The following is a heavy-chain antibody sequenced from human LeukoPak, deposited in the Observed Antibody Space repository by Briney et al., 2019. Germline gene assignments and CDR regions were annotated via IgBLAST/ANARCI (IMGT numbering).Heavy chain of an antibody. V-gene: IGHV3-21*01. CDR2: ITSSGTYM. Sequence: GGSLRLSCATSGFTFNNYNMNWVRQAPGRALEWVSSITSSGTYMFYADSVKGRFTISRDNAKNSLYLQMNSLGAEDTAVYYCARTYYDILTGYNPYFDYWGQGILVTVSS. CDR1: GFTFNNYN. D-gene: IGHD3-9*01. J-gene: IGHJ4*02. CDR3: ARTYYDILTGYNPYFDY.